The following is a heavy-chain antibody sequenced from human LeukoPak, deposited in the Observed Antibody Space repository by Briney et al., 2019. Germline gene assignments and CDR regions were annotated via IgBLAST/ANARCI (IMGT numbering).Heavy chain of an antibody. CDR3: ARDLIRGRYYYYMDV. V-gene: IGHV1-18*01. J-gene: IGHJ6*03. CDR2: ISAYNGNT. Sequence: GASVKVSCKASGYTFTSYGISWVRQAPGQGLEWMGWISAYNGNTNYAQKLQGRVTMTTDTPTSTAYMELRSLRSDDTAVYYCARDLIRGRYYYYMDVWGKGTTVTVSS. CDR1: GYTFTSYG. D-gene: IGHD3-10*01.